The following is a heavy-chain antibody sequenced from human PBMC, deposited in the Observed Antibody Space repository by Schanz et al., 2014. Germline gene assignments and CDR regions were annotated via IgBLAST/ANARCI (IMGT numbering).Heavy chain of an antibody. CDR2: INPNSGAT. CDR1: GYTFTSYA. CDR3: ARVTTGYDS. Sequence: QVQLVQSGSELKKPGASVKVSCKASGYTFTSYAMNWVRQAPGQGLEWVGWINPNSGATSSAQKFQGRVTMTRDTSSSTVYMQLSSLTSDDTAIYYCARVTTGYDSWGQGTLVTVSS. J-gene: IGHJ4*02. V-gene: IGHV1-2*02. D-gene: IGHD5-12*01.